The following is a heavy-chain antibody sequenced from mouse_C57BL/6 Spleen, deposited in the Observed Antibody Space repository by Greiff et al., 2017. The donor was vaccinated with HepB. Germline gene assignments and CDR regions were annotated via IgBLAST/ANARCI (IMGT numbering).Heavy chain of an antibody. CDR3: ARRCDYFWFAD. CDR1: GFSLSTSGMG. Sequence: QVTLKECGPGILQSSQTLSLTCSFSGFSLSTSGMGVSWISQPSGKGLAWLAHIYWDEDKRYNPSLKSRLTISKDTSRNQVFLKINSVDTADTATYYGARRCDYFWFADWGQGALVTVSA. J-gene: IGHJ3*01. V-gene: IGHV8-12*01. CDR2: IYWDEDK. D-gene: IGHD2-4*01.